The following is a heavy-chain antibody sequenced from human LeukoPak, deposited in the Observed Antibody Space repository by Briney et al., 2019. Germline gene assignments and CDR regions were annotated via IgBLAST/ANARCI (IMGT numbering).Heavy chain of an antibody. CDR3: ARDRTSGYRLPVDY. CDR1: GFTFDDYA. V-gene: IGHV3-33*08. J-gene: IGHJ4*02. CDR2: IWYDGTNT. D-gene: IGHD2-2*01. Sequence: PGGSLRLSCAASGFTFDDYAMHWVRQAPGKGLEWVAVIWYDGTNTYYGDSVKGRFTISRDNSKNTLYLHMNSLRAEDTAVYYCARDRTSGYRLPVDYWGQGSLVSVSS.